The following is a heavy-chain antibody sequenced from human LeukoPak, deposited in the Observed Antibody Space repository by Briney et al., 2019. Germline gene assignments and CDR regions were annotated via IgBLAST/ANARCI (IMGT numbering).Heavy chain of an antibody. CDR2: TWYDGSNK. V-gene: IGHV3-33*01. CDR1: GFTFSSYG. D-gene: IGHD2-15*01. Sequence: GGSLRLSCAASGFTFSSYGMHWVRQGPGKGLEWVAVTWYDGSNKYYADSVKGRFTISRDNSKNTLYLQMNSLRAEDTAVYYCARVSGYCSGGSCYVIDAFDIWGQGTMVTVSS. J-gene: IGHJ3*02. CDR3: ARVSGYCSGGSCYVIDAFDI.